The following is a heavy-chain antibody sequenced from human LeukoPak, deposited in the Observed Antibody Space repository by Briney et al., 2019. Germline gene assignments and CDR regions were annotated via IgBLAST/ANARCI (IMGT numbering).Heavy chain of an antibody. Sequence: PSETLSLTCTVSGYSISSGYYWGWIRQPPGKGLEWIGSIYYSGSTYYNPSLKSRVTISVDTSKNQFSLKLSSVTAADTAVYYCARYSGSYYVNWGQGTLVTVSS. CDR3: ARYSGSYYVN. CDR2: IYYSGST. CDR1: GYSISSGYY. V-gene: IGHV4-38-2*02. D-gene: IGHD1-26*01. J-gene: IGHJ4*02.